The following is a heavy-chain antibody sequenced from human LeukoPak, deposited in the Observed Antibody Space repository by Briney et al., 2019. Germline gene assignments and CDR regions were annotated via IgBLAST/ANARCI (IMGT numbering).Heavy chain of an antibody. CDR3: ASYGCSSGWYLDY. V-gene: IGHV4-59*01. D-gene: IGHD6-19*01. CDR1: GGSISSYY. Sequence: SETLSLTCTVSGGSISSYYWSWIRQPPGKGLEWIGYIYYSGSTNYNPSLKSRVTISVDTSKNQFSLKLSSVTAADTAVYYCASYGCSSGWYLDYWGQGTLVTVSS. J-gene: IGHJ4*02. CDR2: IYYSGST.